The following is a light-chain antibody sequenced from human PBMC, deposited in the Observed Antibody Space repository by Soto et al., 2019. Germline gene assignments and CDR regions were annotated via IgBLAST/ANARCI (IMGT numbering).Light chain of an antibody. Sequence: QAVVTQPPSVSGAPGQRVTISCTGSSSNIGAGYDVHWYQQLPGTAPKLLIYGNNNRPSGVPERVSGSKSGTSASLAITGLQAEDEGDYYCQSYDSGLRGDVSGTGTKVTVL. CDR1: SSNIGAGYD. V-gene: IGLV1-40*01. J-gene: IGLJ1*01. CDR3: QSYDSGLRGDV. CDR2: GNN.